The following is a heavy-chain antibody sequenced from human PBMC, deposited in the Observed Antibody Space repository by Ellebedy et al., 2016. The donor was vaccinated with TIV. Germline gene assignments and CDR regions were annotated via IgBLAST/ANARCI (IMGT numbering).Heavy chain of an antibody. CDR2: ISYDGSNK. Sequence: GGSLRLSXPASGFTFSSYAMHWVRQAPGKGLEWVAVISYDGSNKYYAGSVKGRFTISRDNSKNTLYLQMNSLRAEDTAVYYCARDIAAAEGEDYWGQGTLVTVSS. CDR1: GFTFSSYA. V-gene: IGHV3-30-3*01. CDR3: ARDIAAAEGEDY. J-gene: IGHJ4*02. D-gene: IGHD6-13*01.